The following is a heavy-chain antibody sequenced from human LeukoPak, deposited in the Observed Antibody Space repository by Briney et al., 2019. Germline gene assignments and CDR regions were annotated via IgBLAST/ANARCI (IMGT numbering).Heavy chain of an antibody. CDR2: ISASGGST. Sequence: GGSLRLSCAASGFTFSNSDMTWVRQAPGKGLEWASSISASGGSTYYADSVKGRFTISRDNAKNSLYLQMNSLRAEDTAVYYCARGEYYDYFYGMDVWGQGTTVTVSS. D-gene: IGHD3-16*01. CDR3: ARGEYYDYFYGMDV. CDR1: GFTFSNSD. V-gene: IGHV3-23*01. J-gene: IGHJ6*02.